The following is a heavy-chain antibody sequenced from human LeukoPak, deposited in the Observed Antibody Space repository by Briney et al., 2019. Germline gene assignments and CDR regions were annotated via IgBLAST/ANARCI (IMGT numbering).Heavy chain of an antibody. CDR3: ATEGLATTHDAFDI. V-gene: IGHV1-2*02. CDR1: GYTFTGYY. D-gene: IGHD5-24*01. CDR2: INPNSGGT. Sequence: ASVRVSCKASGYTFTGYYMHWVRQAPGQGLEWMGWINPNSGGTNYAQKFQGRVTMTRDTSISTAYMELSRLRSDDTAVYYCATEGLATTHDAFDIWGQGTMVTVSS. J-gene: IGHJ3*02.